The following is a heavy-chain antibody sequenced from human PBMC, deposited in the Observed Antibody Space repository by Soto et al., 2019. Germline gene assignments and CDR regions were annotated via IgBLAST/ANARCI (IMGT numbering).Heavy chain of an antibody. J-gene: IGHJ4*02. CDR2: ISHDGNNK. D-gene: IGHD3-16*01. Sequence: QVQLVESGGGVVQPGRSLRLSCAASGFTFSSYVMHWVRQTPGTGLEWVAFISHDGNNKYSADSVKGRFTISRDNSENTLKLQMDSQRAEDTAVDDCAREEEGGREGELGYWGQGTLVTVSS. CDR1: GFTFSSYV. V-gene: IGHV3-30-3*01. CDR3: AREEEGGREGELGY.